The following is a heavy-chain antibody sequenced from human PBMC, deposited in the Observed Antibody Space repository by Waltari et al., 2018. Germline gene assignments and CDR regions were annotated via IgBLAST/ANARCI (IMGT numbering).Heavy chain of an antibody. D-gene: IGHD3-9*01. CDR1: GFPFSSYE. J-gene: IGHJ3*02. V-gene: IGHV3-48*03. Sequence: EVQLVESGGGLVQPGGSLRLSCAAAGFPFSSYEMNWVRQAPGKGLEWVSYISSSGSTIYYADSVKGRFTISRDNAKNSLYLQMNSLRAEDTAVYYCARDLTTAFDIWGQGTMVTVSS. CDR3: ARDLTTAFDI. CDR2: ISSSGSTI.